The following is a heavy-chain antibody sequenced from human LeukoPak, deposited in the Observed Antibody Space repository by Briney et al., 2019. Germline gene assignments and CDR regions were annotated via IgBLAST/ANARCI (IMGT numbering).Heavy chain of an antibody. J-gene: IGHJ4*02. V-gene: IGHV4-4*07. CDR3: ARDGNSGYTFDY. D-gene: IGHD5-12*01. CDR1: GGSISSYY. CDR2: IYTSGST. Sequence: SETLSLTCTVSGGSISSYYWSWIRQPAGKGLEWIGRIYTSGSTKYNPSLKSRVTMSIDTSKNQFSLKLSSVTAADTAVYYCARDGNSGYTFDYWGQGTLVTVSS.